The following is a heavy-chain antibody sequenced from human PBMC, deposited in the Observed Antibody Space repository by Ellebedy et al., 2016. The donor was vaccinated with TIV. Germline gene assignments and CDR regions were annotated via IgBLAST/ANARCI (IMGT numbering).Heavy chain of an antibody. Sequence: SVKVSXKASGGTFSSYAISWVRQAPAQGLEWMGGIIPIFGTANYAQKFQGRVTITADESTSTAYMELSSLRSEDTAVYYCARESSGYDLAGWFDPWGQGTLVTVSS. CDR1: GGTFSSYA. D-gene: IGHD5-12*01. CDR2: IIPIFGTA. V-gene: IGHV1-69*13. J-gene: IGHJ5*02. CDR3: ARESSGYDLAGWFDP.